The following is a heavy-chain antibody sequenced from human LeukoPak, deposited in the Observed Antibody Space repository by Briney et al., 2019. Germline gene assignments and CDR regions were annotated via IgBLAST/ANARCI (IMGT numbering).Heavy chain of an antibody. CDR2: ISAYNGNT. V-gene: IGHV1-18*01. J-gene: IGHJ6*03. Sequence: ASVKVSCKASGYTFTSYGISWVRQAPGQGLEWMGWISAYNGNTNYAQKLQGRVTMTTDTSTSTAYMELRSLRSDDTAVYYCARGAYDYVWGSYQVRYYYMEVWGKGTTVTVSS. CDR3: ARGAYDYVWGSYQVRYYYMEV. D-gene: IGHD3-16*02. CDR1: GYTFTSYG.